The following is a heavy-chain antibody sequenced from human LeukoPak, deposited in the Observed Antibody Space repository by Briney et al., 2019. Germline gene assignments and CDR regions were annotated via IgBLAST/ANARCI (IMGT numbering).Heavy chain of an antibody. CDR2: IYYSAST. V-gene: IGHV4-30-4*07. D-gene: IGHD2-15*01. Sequence: PSETLSLTCAVSGGSVSSGRYSWSWIRPPPGKGLEWIGYIYYSASTYYNPSLKSRVTISVDTSKNQFSLKLSSVTAADTAVYYCARVRPGSGSLYDYYYYMDVWGKGTTVTVSS. CDR3: ARVRPGSGSLYDYYYYMDV. CDR1: GGSVSSGRYS. J-gene: IGHJ6*03.